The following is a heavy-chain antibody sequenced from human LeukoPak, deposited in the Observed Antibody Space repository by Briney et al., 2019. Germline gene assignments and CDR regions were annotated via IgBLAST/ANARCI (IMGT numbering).Heavy chain of an antibody. CDR1: EFTSSAFW. J-gene: IGHJ6*04. CDR3: EIFAGVVPGNLLL. Sequence: GGSLRLSCAASEFTSSAFWMSWVRRPPGKGLEWVANINQDATDKEYVDSVKGRFSIFRDNAKNSVFLEMNSLRGEDTAVYYCEIFAGVVPGNLLLWGKGTTVIVSS. D-gene: IGHD2-2*01. V-gene: IGHV3-7*01. CDR2: INQDATDK.